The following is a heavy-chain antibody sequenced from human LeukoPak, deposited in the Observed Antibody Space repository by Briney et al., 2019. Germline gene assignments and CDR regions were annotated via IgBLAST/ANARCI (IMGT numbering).Heavy chain of an antibody. CDR1: GGSFSDYY. CDR2: INHSGST. D-gene: IGHD2-21*02. CDR3: ASCSDNCYLRYFDL. V-gene: IGHV4-34*01. Sequence: SETLSLTCAVYGGSFSDYYWSWIRQPPGRGLEWSGEINHSGSTNYNPSLKSRVTISVDTSKNQFSLKLSSVTAADTAVYYCASCSDNCYLRYFDLWGRGTLVTVSS. J-gene: IGHJ2*01.